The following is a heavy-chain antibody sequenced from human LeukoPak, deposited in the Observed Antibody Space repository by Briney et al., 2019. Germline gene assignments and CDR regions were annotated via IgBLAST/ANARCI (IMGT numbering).Heavy chain of an antibody. D-gene: IGHD3-16*01. V-gene: IGHV3-21*01. Sequence: GGSLRLSCAASGFTFSNAWMSWVRQAPGKGLEWVSSISSSSSYIYYADSVKGRFTISRDNAKNSLYLQMNSLRAEDTAVYYWGRDGGGGGTYFDYWGQGTLVTVSS. CDR1: GFTFSNAW. CDR2: ISSSSSYI. J-gene: IGHJ4*02. CDR3: GRDGGGGGTYFDY.